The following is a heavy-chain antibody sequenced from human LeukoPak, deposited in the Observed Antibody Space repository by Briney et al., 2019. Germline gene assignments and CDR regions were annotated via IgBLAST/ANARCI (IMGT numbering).Heavy chain of an antibody. V-gene: IGHV4-34*01. CDR2: INESGRT. CDR1: GGSFRGYY. CDR3: ARWGQGSPTIIVRRYFDL. D-gene: IGHD2/OR15-2a*01. Sequence: SDTLSLTCAVSGGSFRGYYWNWIRQSPGKGLEWIGEINESGRTNYNASLKSRVTISVDKAKNQFSLNLTSLTAADTAVYYCARWGQGSPTIIVRRYFDLWGQGTLVTVSS. J-gene: IGHJ4*02.